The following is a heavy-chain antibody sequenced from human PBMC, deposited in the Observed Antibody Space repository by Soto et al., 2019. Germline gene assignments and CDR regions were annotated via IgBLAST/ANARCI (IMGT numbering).Heavy chain of an antibody. CDR1: GVSISSYY. CDR3: ARANIVVVVAATGYFDY. Sequence: SETLSLTCTVSGVSISSYYWSWIRQPPGKGLEWIGYIYYSGSTNYNPSLKSRVTISVDTSKNQFSLKLSSVTAADTAVYYCARANIVVVVAATGYFDYWGQGTLVTVSS. D-gene: IGHD2-15*01. J-gene: IGHJ4*02. CDR2: IYYSGST. V-gene: IGHV4-59*12.